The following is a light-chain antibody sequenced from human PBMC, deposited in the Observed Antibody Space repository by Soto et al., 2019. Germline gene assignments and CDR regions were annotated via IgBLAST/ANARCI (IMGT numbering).Light chain of an antibody. J-gene: IGKJ4*01. V-gene: IGKV1D-12*01. CDR2: AAS. Sequence: DIQMTQSPSSVSASVGDRVTITCRASQGISSGFGWYKQKPGKAPKLLLYAASSLQSGVPSTFSGSGSGTEFTLPTRTLQPEDFATDHCQQANSFPFTFAGGTKVDLK. CDR1: QGISSG. CDR3: QQANSFPFT.